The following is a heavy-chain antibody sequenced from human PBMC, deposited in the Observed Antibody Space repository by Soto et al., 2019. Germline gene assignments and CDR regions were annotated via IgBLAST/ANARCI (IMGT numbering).Heavy chain of an antibody. D-gene: IGHD4-4*01. CDR3: ARDLYSDDAFDI. CDR2: ISSSGSTI. CDR1: GFTFSDYY. V-gene: IGHV3-11*01. J-gene: IGHJ3*02. Sequence: LRLSCAASGFTFSDYYMSWIRQAPGKGLEWVSYISSSGSTIYYADSVKGRFTISRDNAKNSLYLQMNSLRAEDTAVYYCARDLYSDDAFDIWGQGTMVTVSS.